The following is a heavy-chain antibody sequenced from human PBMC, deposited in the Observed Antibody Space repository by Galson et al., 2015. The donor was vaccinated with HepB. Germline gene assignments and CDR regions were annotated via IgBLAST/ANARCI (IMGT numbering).Heavy chain of an antibody. J-gene: IGHJ5*02. Sequence: ETLSLTCTVSSVSIWTYYWSWIRQPPGKGLEWIGYIDHTGRSNYNPSLKSRVTISLDRSKNQFSLKLTSVTAADTAVYYCARGYDGNSWGFDPWGQGSLVTVSS. CDR3: ARGYDGNSWGFDP. D-gene: IGHD4-23*01. CDR2: IDHTGRS. CDR1: SVSIWTYY. V-gene: IGHV4-59*08.